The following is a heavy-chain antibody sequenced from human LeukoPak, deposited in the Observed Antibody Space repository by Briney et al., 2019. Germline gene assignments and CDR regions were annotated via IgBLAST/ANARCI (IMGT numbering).Heavy chain of an antibody. CDR3: ARGANYGDYYPLYYFDA. J-gene: IGHJ4*02. CDR1: EFTFSSYW. CDR2: IRQDGSER. V-gene: IGHV3-7*01. D-gene: IGHD4-17*01. Sequence: PGGSLTLSCTASEFTFSSYWMSWVRQAPGKGLEWVANIRQDGSERYYLDSVKGRFTISRVNAKKSLYLQMNTLTGEDTAVYYCARGANYGDYYPLYYFDAWGQGTLVTVSS.